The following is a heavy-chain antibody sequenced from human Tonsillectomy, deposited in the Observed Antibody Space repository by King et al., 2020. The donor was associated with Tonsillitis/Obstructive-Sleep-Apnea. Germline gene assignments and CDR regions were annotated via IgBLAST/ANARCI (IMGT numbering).Heavy chain of an antibody. D-gene: IGHD3-3*01. J-gene: IGHJ4*02. V-gene: IGHV5-51*01. CDR3: ASDNCDFWSALRV. CDR2: IYPGDSDT. Sequence: VQLVESGAEVKKPGESLKISCKGSGYSFTSFWIGWVRQMPGKGLEWMGIIYPGDSDTRYSPSFQGQVTISADKSISTAYLQWSSLKASDTAMYYCASDNCDFWSALRVWGQGTLVTVSS. CDR1: GYSFTSFW.